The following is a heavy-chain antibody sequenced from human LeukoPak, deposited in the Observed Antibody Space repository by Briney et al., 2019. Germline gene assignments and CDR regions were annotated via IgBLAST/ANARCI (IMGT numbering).Heavy chain of an antibody. D-gene: IGHD3-16*01. CDR2: INPSGGST. Sequence: GASVKVSCKASGYTFTGYYMHWVRQAPGQGLEWMGIINPSGGSTSYAQKFQGRVTMTRDTSTSTVYMELSSLRSEDTAVYYCTVEMASLGPDYFDYWGQGTLVTVSS. J-gene: IGHJ4*02. V-gene: IGHV1-46*03. CDR1: GYTFTGYY. CDR3: TVEMASLGPDYFDY.